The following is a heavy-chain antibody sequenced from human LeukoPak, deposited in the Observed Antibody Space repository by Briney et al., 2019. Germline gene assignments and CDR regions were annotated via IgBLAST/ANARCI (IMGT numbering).Heavy chain of an antibody. D-gene: IGHD3-16*01. J-gene: IGHJ5*02. V-gene: IGHV3-11*06. Sequence: GGSLRLSCAASGFTVSNNYMNWVRQAPGKGLEWVSYISSSSSYTNYADSVKGRFTISRDNAKNSLYLQMNSLRAEDTAVYYCARDLYDYVWGSYFDPWGQGTLVTVSS. CDR3: ARDLYDYVWGSYFDP. CDR1: GFTVSNNY. CDR2: ISSSSSYT.